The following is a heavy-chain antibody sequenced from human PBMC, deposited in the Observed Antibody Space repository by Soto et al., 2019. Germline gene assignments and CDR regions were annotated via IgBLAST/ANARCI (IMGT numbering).Heavy chain of an antibody. CDR2: VYNSGST. CDR3: ARYRREAVAGYTLDN. CDR1: GGSISSNY. D-gene: IGHD6-13*01. J-gene: IGHJ4*02. V-gene: IGHV4-59*01. Sequence: SETLSLTCTVPGGSISSNYWTWIRQPPGKGLEWIGYVYNSGSTNYNPSLKSRVTISEDTSKSQFTLKVNSMTAADTAVYYCARYRREAVAGYTLDNWGQGILVTVSS.